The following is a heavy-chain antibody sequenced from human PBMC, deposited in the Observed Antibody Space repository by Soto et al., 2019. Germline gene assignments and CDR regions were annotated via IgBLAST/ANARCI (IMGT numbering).Heavy chain of an antibody. CDR1: DFTFSNAW. CDR3: DRTIFGVAYYFDY. V-gene: IGHV3-15*07. J-gene: IGHJ4*02. D-gene: IGHD3-3*01. CDR2: IKSKTHGGTT. Sequence: PGGSLRLSCAASDFTFSNAWINWVRQAPGKGLEWVGRIKSKTHGGTTDFAAPVKGRFAISRDDSKNMVYLQMNSLKTEDTGIYYCDRTIFGVAYYFDYWGQGTLVTVSS.